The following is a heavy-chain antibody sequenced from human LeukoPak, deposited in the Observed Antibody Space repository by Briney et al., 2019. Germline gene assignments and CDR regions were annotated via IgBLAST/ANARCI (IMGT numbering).Heavy chain of an antibody. CDR2: ISSSSSYI. V-gene: IGHV3-21*01. D-gene: IGHD4-17*01. CDR1: GFTFSSYS. Sequence: PGGSLRLSCAASGFTFSSYSMNWVRQAPGKGLEWVSSISSSSSYIYYADSLKGRFTISRDNAKNSVSLQMNSLRAEDTAVYYCAREGVGSYGDYIETWGQGTLVTVSS. CDR3: AREGVGSYGDYIET. J-gene: IGHJ4*02.